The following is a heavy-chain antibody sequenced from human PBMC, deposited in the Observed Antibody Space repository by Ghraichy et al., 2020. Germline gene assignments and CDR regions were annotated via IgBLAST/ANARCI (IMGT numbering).Heavy chain of an antibody. D-gene: IGHD2-2*02. CDR3: ARCTNCYTVGRADYHHAVDV. CDR1: GDSISGSY. Sequence: SETLSLTCTVSGDSISGSYWSWIRQPPGKGLEWIANIYNSGTTNSNPSLKSRVTVSVDTSKNQFSLKLTSVTAADTAVHYCARCTNCYTVGRADYHHAVDVWGQGTTVTVS. V-gene: IGHV4-59*01. CDR2: IYNSGTT. J-gene: IGHJ6*02.